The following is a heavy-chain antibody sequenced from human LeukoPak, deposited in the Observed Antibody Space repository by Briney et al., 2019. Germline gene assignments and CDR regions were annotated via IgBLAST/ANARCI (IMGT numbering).Heavy chain of an antibody. J-gene: IGHJ4*02. Sequence: GGSLRLSCAASGFTFSSYAMSWVRQAPGKGLEWVSAISGSGGSTYYADSVKGRFTISRDNSKNTLYLQMNSLRAEDTAEYYCAKDGSGSYFFNYWGQGTLVTVSS. D-gene: IGHD1-26*01. CDR1: GFTFSSYA. CDR3: AKDGSGSYFFNY. CDR2: ISGSGGST. V-gene: IGHV3-23*01.